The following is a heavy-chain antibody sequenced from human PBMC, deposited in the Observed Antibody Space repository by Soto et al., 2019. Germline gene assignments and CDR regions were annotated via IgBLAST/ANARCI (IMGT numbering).Heavy chain of an antibody. V-gene: IGHV1-18*01. CDR3: ARGVRVSADRDYYMDV. CDR2: INPDNGDT. J-gene: IGHJ6*03. D-gene: IGHD3-10*02. Sequence: QVQLVQSGAEVKKPGASLKVSCKASGYTFSNFGVSWVRQAPGQGLEWIGWINPDNGDTNYGQKFQGRATMTTDTFANTAYREVRGLRSDDTAVYYCARGVRVSADRDYYMDVWGEGTTVTVSS. CDR1: GYTFSNFG.